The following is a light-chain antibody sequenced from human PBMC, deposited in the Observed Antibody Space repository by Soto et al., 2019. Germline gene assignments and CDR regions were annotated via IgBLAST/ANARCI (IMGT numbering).Light chain of an antibody. CDR1: QTVSNN. Sequence: EIVMTQSPVTLSVSPGERATLSCRASQTVSNNLAWYQRKPGQAPRLLIYGASTRATGVTARFSGSGSGTEFTLTISSLQSEDSVVYYCQQYTNWPLTLGQGTRLDIK. V-gene: IGKV3-15*01. J-gene: IGKJ5*01. CDR3: QQYTNWPLT. CDR2: GAS.